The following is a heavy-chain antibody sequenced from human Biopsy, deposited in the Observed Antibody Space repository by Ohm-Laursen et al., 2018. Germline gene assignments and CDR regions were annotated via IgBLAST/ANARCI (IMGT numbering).Heavy chain of an antibody. CDR1: GASISDYY. D-gene: IGHD2/OR15-2a*01. V-gene: IGHV4-4*07. J-gene: IGHJ3*02. Sequence: SETLSLTCAVSGASISDYYCVWIRQPAGKGLEWIGLIFTSGSTTYNPSLRSRVTISVDTSKNQFSLKLGSVTAADTAVYYCAKNLAVSSYALDIWGQGTMVTVSS. CDR3: AKNLAVSSYALDI. CDR2: IFTSGST.